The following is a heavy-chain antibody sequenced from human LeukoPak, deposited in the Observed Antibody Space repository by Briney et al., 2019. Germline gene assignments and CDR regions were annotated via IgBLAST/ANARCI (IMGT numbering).Heavy chain of an antibody. CDR3: AKAGYCSGGSCHWDYYGMDV. CDR2: ISGTGSNT. J-gene: IGHJ6*02. CDR1: GFTSGNYA. V-gene: IGHV3-23*01. Sequence: GGSLRLSCAASGFTSGNYAMTWVRQAPGKGLEWVSAISGTGSNTYYADSVKGRFTFSRDNSKNTLYLQMNSLRAEDTAVYYCAKAGYCSGGSCHWDYYGMDVWGQGTTVTVSS. D-gene: IGHD2-15*01.